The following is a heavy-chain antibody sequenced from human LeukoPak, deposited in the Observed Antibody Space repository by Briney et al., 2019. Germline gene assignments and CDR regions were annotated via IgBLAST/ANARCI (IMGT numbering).Heavy chain of an antibody. CDR1: GYTLTGYY. V-gene: IGHV1-2*02. CDR2: INPNSGGT. D-gene: IGHD3-10*01. Sequence: ASVKVSCKASGYTLTGYYMHWVRQAPGQGLEWMGWINPNSGGTNYAQKFQGRVTMTRDTSISTAYMELGRLRSDDTAVYYCARDYMVRGVTYWFDPWGQGTLVTVSS. CDR3: ARDYMVRGVTYWFDP. J-gene: IGHJ5*02.